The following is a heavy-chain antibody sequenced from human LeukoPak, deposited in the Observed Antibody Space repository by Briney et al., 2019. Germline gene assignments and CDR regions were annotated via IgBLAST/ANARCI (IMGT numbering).Heavy chain of an antibody. CDR2: IYSGGST. CDR1: GLTVSSNY. V-gene: IGHV3-53*01. D-gene: IGHD6-13*01. J-gene: IGHJ4*02. CDR3: ARDAVAAAGDLDY. Sequence: GGSLRLSCAASGLTVSSNYMSWVRQAPGKGLEWVSLIYSGGSTYYADSVKGRFTISRDNSKNTLYLQMNSLRAEDTAVYYCARDAVAAAGDLDYWGQGTLVTVSS.